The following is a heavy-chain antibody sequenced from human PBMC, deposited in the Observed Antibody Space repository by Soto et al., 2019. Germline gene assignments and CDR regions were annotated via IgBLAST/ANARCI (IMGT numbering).Heavy chain of an antibody. CDR2: ISSSSSYI. Sequence: EVQLVESGGGLVKPGGSLRLSCAAYGFTFSTYSMNWVRQAPGKGLEWVSSISSSSSYIYYADSVKGRFTISRDNAKNSLYLQMNSLRAEATAVYYCARPDRDWYFDLWGRGTLVTVSS. CDR3: ARPDRDWYFDL. CDR1: GFTFSTYS. J-gene: IGHJ2*01. V-gene: IGHV3-21*01.